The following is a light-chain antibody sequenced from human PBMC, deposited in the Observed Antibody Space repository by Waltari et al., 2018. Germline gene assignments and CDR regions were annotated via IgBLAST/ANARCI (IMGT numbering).Light chain of an antibody. CDR3: QQYNNWPPLFT. V-gene: IGKV3D-15*01. Sequence: EIVMTQSPATLSVSPGDRATLSCRGSQCVSSNLAWYQQKPGQAPRLLIYGASTRATGIPARFSGTGSGTEFTLTISSLQSEDFAVYYCQQYNNWPPLFTFGPGTKVDMK. CDR1: QCVSSN. CDR2: GAS. J-gene: IGKJ3*01.